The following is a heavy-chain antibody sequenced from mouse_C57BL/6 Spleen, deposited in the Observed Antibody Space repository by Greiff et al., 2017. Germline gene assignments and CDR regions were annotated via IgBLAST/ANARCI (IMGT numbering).Heavy chain of an antibody. D-gene: IGHD1-1*01. Sequence: VQLQQPGAELVMPGASVKLSCKASGYTFTSYWMHWVKQRPGQGLEWIGEIDPSDSYTNYNQKFKGKSTLTVDKSSSTAYMQLSSLTSEDSAVYYCARRTTVVADYFDDWGQGTTRTVSS. CDR2: IDPSDSYT. CDR3: ARRTTVVADYFDD. J-gene: IGHJ2*01. CDR1: GYTFTSYW. V-gene: IGHV1-69*01.